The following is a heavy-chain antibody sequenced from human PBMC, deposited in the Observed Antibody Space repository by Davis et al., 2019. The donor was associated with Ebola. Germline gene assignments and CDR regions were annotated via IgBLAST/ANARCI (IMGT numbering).Heavy chain of an antibody. Sequence: SETLSLTCTVSGGSMNSYYWSWIRQPPGKGLEWIGYIYSDGFTDYNPSLKSRVTMSLDTSKNQFSLRLRSVTAADTAVYYCAREGWLQFHDAFDIWGKGTMVTVSS. V-gene: IGHV4-59*13. CDR2: IYSDGFT. CDR3: AREGWLQFHDAFDI. CDR1: GGSMNSYY. D-gene: IGHD5-24*01. J-gene: IGHJ3*02.